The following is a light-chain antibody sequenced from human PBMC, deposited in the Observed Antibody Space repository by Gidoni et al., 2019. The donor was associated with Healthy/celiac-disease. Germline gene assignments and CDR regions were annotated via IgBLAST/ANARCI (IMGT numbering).Light chain of an antibody. V-gene: IGLV2-14*01. Sequence: QSALTQPASVSGSPGQSITISCPGTSSDVGGYNYVSWYQQHPGKAPKLMIYEVSNRPPGVSNRFSGSKSGNTASLTISGLQAEDEADYYCSSYTSSSTLDVVFGGGTKLTVL. CDR3: SSYTSSSTLDVV. CDR1: SSDVGGYNY. CDR2: EVS. J-gene: IGLJ2*01.